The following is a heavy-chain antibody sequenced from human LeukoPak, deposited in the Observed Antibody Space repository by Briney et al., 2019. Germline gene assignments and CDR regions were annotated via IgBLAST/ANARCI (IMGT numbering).Heavy chain of an antibody. J-gene: IGHJ3*02. CDR2: ISSSSSTI. CDR1: GFTFSSYS. V-gene: IGHV3-48*01. D-gene: IGHD3-16*01. CDR3: ARDLVSGSYAGYAFDI. Sequence: GGSLRLSCAASGFTFSSYSMSWVRQAPGKGLEWVSYISSSSSTIYYADSVKGRFTISRDNAKNSLYLQMNSLRAEDTAVYYCARDLVSGSYAGYAFDIWGQGTMVTVSS.